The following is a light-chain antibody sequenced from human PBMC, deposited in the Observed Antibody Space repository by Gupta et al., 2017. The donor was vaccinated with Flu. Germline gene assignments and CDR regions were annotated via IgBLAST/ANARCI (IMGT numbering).Light chain of an antibody. J-gene: IGKJ2*01. Sequence: VLWIPQTPSLLSVSTGDRVTISCRISQRISSYLAWYQQKPGKAPELLIYAASTMQSGVPSRFSGSGSGTDFTLTISSLQSEDFATYYCQQDYSFPYTFGQGTKLEIK. CDR2: AAS. CDR3: QQDYSFPYT. V-gene: IGKV1D-8*01. CDR1: QRISSY.